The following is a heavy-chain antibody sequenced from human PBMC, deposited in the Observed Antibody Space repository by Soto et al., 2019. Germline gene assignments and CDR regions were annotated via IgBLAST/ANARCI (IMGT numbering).Heavy chain of an antibody. V-gene: IGHV3-9*01. J-gene: IGHJ4*02. CDR2: LSWNSGRI. Sequence: EVQLVESGGDLVQPGRSLRLSCAASGFTFDDYAMHWVRQAPGKGLEWVSGLSWNSGRIDYADSVKGRVTISRDNAKNSLHPHMNNLSPDDTAFYYCVKDTDPGETAYGSEYFGSWGQGTLGTVAS. CDR3: VKDTDPGETAYGSEYFGS. D-gene: IGHD3-10*01. CDR1: GFTFDDYA.